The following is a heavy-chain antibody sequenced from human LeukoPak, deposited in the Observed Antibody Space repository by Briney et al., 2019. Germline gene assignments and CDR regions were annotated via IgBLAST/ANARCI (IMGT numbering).Heavy chain of an antibody. V-gene: IGHV3-23*01. Sequence: QAGGSLRLSCAASGFTFSSYAMSWVRQAPGKGLEWVSAISGSGDITYYADSVKGRFTISRDNSKNTLFLQMNSLRAEDTAVYCCARGAITSKSYGDDYWGQGTLVTVSS. D-gene: IGHD3-16*01. J-gene: IGHJ4*02. CDR2: ISGSGDIT. CDR3: ARGAITSKSYGDDY. CDR1: GFTFSSYA.